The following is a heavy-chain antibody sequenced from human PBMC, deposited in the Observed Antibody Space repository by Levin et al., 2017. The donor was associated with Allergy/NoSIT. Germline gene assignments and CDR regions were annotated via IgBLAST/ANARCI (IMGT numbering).Heavy chain of an antibody. Sequence: PGGSLRLSCAASGFTFSSYWMSWVRQAPGKGLEWVANIKQDGSEKYYVDSVKGRFTISRDNAKNSLYLQMNSLRAEDTAEYYCARDIGGWELAKDYWGQGTLVTVSS. CDR1: GFTFSSYW. CDR2: IKQDGSEK. V-gene: IGHV3-7*01. J-gene: IGHJ4*02. D-gene: IGHD1-26*01. CDR3: ARDIGGWELAKDY.